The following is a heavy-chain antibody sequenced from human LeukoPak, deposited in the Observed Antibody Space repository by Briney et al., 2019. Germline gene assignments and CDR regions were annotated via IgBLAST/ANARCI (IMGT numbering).Heavy chain of an antibody. D-gene: IGHD6-13*01. J-gene: IGHJ4*02. CDR2: INHSGST. Sequence: SETLSLTFAVYGGSFSGYYWSWIRQPPGKGLEWIGEINHSGSTNYNPSLKSRVTISVDTSKNQFSLKLSSVTAADTAVYYCARGRAAAGTDYWGQGTLVTVSS. CDR3: ARGRAAAGTDY. V-gene: IGHV4-34*01. CDR1: GGSFSGYY.